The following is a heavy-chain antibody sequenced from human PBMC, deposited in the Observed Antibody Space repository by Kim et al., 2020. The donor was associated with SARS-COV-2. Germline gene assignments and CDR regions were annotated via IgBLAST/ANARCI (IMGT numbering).Heavy chain of an antibody. CDR1: GFTFSSYS. D-gene: IGHD3-10*02. Sequence: GGSLRLSCVASGFTFSSYSMNWLRQAPGKGPEWVSYISSGGTTAYYADSVKGRFSISRDNAKNSLYLQMNSLRDEDTATYYCARGTMWTNNWFDPWGQGT. CDR2: ISSGGTTA. CDR3: ARGTMWTNNWFDP. J-gene: IGHJ5*02. V-gene: IGHV3-48*02.